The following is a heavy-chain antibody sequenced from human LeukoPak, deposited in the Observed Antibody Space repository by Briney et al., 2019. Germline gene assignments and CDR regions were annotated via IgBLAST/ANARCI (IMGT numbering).Heavy chain of an antibody. CDR1: GYTFTSYY. V-gene: IGHV1-46*01. J-gene: IGHJ4*02. CDR2: INPSGGST. CDR3: ATTGDILTGTDY. Sequence: ASVKVSCKASGYTFTSYYMHWVRQAPGQGLEWMGIINPSGGSTSYAQKFQGRVTMTRNTSISTAYMELSSLRSEDTAVYYCATTGDILTGTDYWGQGTLVTVSS. D-gene: IGHD3-9*01.